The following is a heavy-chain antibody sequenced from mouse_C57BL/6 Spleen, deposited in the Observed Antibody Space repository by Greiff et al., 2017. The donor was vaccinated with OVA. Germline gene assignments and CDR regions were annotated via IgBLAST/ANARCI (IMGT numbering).Heavy chain of an antibody. CDR2: IDPSDSYT. J-gene: IGHJ2*01. CDR3: AGGYGEGYYFDY. V-gene: IGHV1-69*01. CDR1: GYTFTSYW. Sequence: QVQLKQPGAELVMPGASVKLSCKASGYTFTSYWMHWVKQRPGQGLEWIGEIDPSDSYTNYNQKFKGKSTLTVDKSSSTAYMQLSSLTSEDSAVYYCAGGYGEGYYFDYWGQGTTLTVSS. D-gene: IGHD2-2*01.